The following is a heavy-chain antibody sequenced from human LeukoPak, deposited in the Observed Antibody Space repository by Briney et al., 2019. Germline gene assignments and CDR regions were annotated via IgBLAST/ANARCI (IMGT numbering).Heavy chain of an antibody. CDR2: IYSGGST. Sequence: GGSLRLSCAASGFTFSSHWMHWVRQAPGKGLEWVSVIYSGGSTYYADSVKGRFTISRDNSKNTLYLQMNSLRAEDTAVYYCARSPYDSSGYLDYWGQGTLVTVSS. CDR3: ARSPYDSSGYLDY. V-gene: IGHV3-53*01. J-gene: IGHJ4*02. D-gene: IGHD3-22*01. CDR1: GFTFSSHW.